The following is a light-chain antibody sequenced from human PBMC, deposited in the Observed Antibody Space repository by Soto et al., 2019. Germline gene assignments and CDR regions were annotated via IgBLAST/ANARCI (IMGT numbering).Light chain of an antibody. J-gene: IGKJ1*01. Sequence: DIQMTQSPSTLSASVGDRVTITCRASQSISNWLAWYQQKPGKAPKLLIYDASSLESGVPSRFSGSGSGTEFTLTISSLQPEDSATYYCLQDYNYLTWTFGQGTKVDIK. CDR2: DAS. CDR1: QSISNW. CDR3: LQDYNYLTWT. V-gene: IGKV1-5*01.